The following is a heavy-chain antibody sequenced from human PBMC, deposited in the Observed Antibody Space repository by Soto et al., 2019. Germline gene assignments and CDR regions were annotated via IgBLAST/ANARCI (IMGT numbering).Heavy chain of an antibody. D-gene: IGHD3-16*01. J-gene: IGHJ4*02. CDR2: IDSTGANT. CDR3: VSWVSAHFDY. V-gene: IGHV3-23*01. CDR1: RYTFKSHG. Sequence: GGSLRLSCVVSRYTFKSHGLSWVRQAPGKGLEWVSTIDSTGANTHYTDSVRGRFTISRDNSRNTLHLQMHDLRADDTALYYCVSWVSAHFDYWGQGTLVTVSS.